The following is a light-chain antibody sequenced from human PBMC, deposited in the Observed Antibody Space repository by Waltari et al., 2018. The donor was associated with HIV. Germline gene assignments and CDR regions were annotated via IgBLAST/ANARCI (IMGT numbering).Light chain of an antibody. CDR2: DVS. J-gene: IGLJ3*02. V-gene: IGLV2-14*03. CDR1: SSDVGGYNY. Sequence: QSALTQPASVSGSPGQSITISCTGTSSDVGGYNYVSWYQRHPGKAPKLMIYDVSNRPSGVSKRFSGSKSGNTASLTISGLQAEDEADYYCSSYTSSSTRVFGGGTTVTVL. CDR3: SSYTSSSTRV.